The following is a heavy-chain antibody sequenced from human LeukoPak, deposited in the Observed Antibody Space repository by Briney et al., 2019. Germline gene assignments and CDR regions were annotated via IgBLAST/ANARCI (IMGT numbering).Heavy chain of an antibody. CDR1: GFTFSSYG. J-gene: IGHJ6*03. CDR2: IRYDGSNK. V-gene: IGHV3-30*02. D-gene: IGHD6-6*01. CDR3: AKDRGSSSYYYYYYYMDV. Sequence: GGSLRLSCAASGFTFSSYGMHWVRQAPGKGLEWVAFIRYDGSNKYYADSVKGRPTISRDNSKNTLYLQMNSLRAEDTAVYYCAKDRGSSSYYYYYYYMDVWGKGTTVTVSS.